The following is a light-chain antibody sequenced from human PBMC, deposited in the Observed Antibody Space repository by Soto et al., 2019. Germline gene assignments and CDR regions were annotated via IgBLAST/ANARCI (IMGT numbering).Light chain of an antibody. Sequence: HSALTQPPSVSGSPGQSITISCTGTSSDVGGYNYVSWYQHHPGKAPKLMIYDVSNRPSGVSNRFSGSKSGNTASLTISGLQAEDEADYYCSSYTSSSTRVFGTGTKLTVL. V-gene: IGLV2-14*03. CDR1: SSDVGGYNY. CDR3: SSYTSSSTRV. J-gene: IGLJ1*01. CDR2: DVS.